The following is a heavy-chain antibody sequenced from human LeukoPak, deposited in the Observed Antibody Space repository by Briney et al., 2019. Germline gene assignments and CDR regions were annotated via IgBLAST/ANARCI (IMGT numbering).Heavy chain of an antibody. Sequence: GRSLRLSCVASGLTFSNYVMSWVRQDQGKGLEWVTAITGSGGITYYADSVQGRFTISRENSKNTLYLQMNRLRAKDPAVYYCSKWGDYDVLTGYYDPDYWGQGTLVTVSS. J-gene: IGHJ4*02. D-gene: IGHD3-9*01. CDR1: GLTFSNYV. V-gene: IGHV3-23*01. CDR2: ITGSGGIT. CDR3: SKWGDYDVLTGYYDPDY.